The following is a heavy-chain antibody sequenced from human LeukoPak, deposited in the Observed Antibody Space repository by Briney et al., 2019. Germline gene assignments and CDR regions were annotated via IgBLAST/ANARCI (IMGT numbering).Heavy chain of an antibody. CDR1: GYSFTTNW. Sequence: GESLKISCKGSGYSFTTNWIGWVRQMPGKGLEWMGIIYPGDSDTRYSPSFQGQVTISADKSISTAYLQWSSLKASDTAMYYCARTYYYDSGGFYYRAAFDIWGQGTMVTVSS. CDR3: ARTYYYDSGGFYYRAAFDI. CDR2: IYPGDSDT. J-gene: IGHJ3*02. V-gene: IGHV5-51*01. D-gene: IGHD3-22*01.